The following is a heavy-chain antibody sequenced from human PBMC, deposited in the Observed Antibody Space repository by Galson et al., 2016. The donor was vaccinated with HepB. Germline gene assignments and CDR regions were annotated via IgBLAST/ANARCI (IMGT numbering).Heavy chain of an antibody. V-gene: IGHV3-11*06. J-gene: IGHJ4*03. CDR2: ISTGSGHT. Sequence: LRLSCAASGFTFSDYYMSWIRQAPGKGLEWISYISTGSGHTNYADSVKGRFTISRDNAKNSLYLQMNSLRAEDTAVYYCARDCSSDCFTNIDYWGQGTTVTVSS. D-gene: IGHD2-2*01. CDR3: ARDCSSDCFTNIDY. CDR1: GFTFSDYY.